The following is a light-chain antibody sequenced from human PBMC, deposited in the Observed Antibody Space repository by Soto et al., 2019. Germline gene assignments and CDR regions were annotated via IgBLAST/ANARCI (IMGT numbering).Light chain of an antibody. V-gene: IGLV2-14*01. CDR3: SSYTSSITYV. Sequence: QSLLAQPASVSGSPGQSITISCTGTSSDVGGYNYVSWYQHHPGKAPKLIIYEVSNRPSGVSNHFSGSKSGNTASLTISGLQAEDETDYYCSSYTSSITYVFGTGTKVTVL. CDR1: SSDVGGYNY. CDR2: EVS. J-gene: IGLJ1*01.